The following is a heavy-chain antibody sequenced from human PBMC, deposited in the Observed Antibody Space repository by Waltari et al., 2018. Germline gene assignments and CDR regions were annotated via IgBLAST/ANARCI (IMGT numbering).Heavy chain of an antibody. CDR1: GGSISSSSYY. V-gene: IGHV4-39*02. CDR2: ISYSGST. D-gene: IGHD3-22*01. Sequence: QLQLQESGPGLVKPSETLSLTCTVSGGSISSSSYYWGWIRQPPGKGLEWIGSISYSGSTYYNPALKMRVTISVDTSKNQFSLKLSSVTAADTAVYYCAREEGDSSGYYQDYWGQGTLVTVSS. J-gene: IGHJ4*02. CDR3: AREEGDSSGYYQDY.